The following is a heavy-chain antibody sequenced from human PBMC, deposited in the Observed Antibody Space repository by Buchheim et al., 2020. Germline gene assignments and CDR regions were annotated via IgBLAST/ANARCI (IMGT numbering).Heavy chain of an antibody. CDR1: GFTFSSYA. Sequence: EVQLLESGGGLVQPGGSLRLSCAASGFTFSSYAMSWVRQAPGKGLEWVSAISGSGGSTYYADSVKGRFTISRDNSKNTLDLQMNSLRAEDTAVYYCAKDVRYCSSTSCRKQRLWYFDLWGRGT. CDR2: ISGSGGST. V-gene: IGHV3-23*01. CDR3: AKDVRYCSSTSCRKQRLWYFDL. J-gene: IGHJ2*01. D-gene: IGHD2-2*01.